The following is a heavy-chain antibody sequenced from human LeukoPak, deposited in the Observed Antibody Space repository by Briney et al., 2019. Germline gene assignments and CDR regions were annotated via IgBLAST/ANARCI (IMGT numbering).Heavy chain of an antibody. D-gene: IGHD3-9*01. CDR2: ITNGGDYI. V-gene: IGHV3-21*01. CDR1: GFTFNTFN. CDR3: ARGHYDVLAASYKWTPDY. J-gene: IGHJ4*02. Sequence: GGSLRLSCAASGFTFNTFNMNWVRKAPGKGLEWVSSITNGGDYIYYADSVKGRFTTSRDNAKNSLSLQLNSLRVEDTAVYYCARGHYDVLAASYKWTPDYWGQGTLVTVSS.